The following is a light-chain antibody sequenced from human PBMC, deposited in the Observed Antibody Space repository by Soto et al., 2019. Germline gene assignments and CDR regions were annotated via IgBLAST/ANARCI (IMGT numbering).Light chain of an antibody. J-gene: IGLJ2*01. Sequence: QPVLTQSPSASASLGASVKLTCTLSSGHSSYAIAWHQQQPEKGPRYLMKLSSDGSHSKGDGIRDRFSGSSSGAERYLTISCLQSEDEADYYCQTWDTGARVVFGGGTKLTVL. CDR2: LSSDGSH. CDR1: SGHSSYA. V-gene: IGLV4-69*01. CDR3: QTWDTGARVV.